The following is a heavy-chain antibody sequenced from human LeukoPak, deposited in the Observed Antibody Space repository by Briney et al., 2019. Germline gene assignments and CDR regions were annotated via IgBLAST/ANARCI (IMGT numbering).Heavy chain of an antibody. CDR2: MNPNSGNT. J-gene: IGHJ5*02. Sequence: ASVKVSCKASGYTFTSYDINWVRQATGQGLEWMGWMNPNSGNTGYAQKFQGRVTMTRNTSISTAYMELSSLRSEDTAVYYCARGYIAVAGTGGNWFDPWGQGTLVTVSS. CDR3: ARGYIAVAGTGGNWFDP. CDR1: GYTFTSYD. D-gene: IGHD6-19*01. V-gene: IGHV1-8*01.